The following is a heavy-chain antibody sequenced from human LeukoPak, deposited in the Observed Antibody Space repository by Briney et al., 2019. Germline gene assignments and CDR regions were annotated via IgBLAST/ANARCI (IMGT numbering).Heavy chain of an antibody. D-gene: IGHD4-23*01. Sequence: PSETLSLTCTVSGYSISSGYYWGWIRQPPGKGLEWIGSIYHSGSTYYNPSLKSRVTISVDTSKNQFSLKLSSVTAADTAVYYCARVDMYGGNSDLDYWGQGTLVTVSS. J-gene: IGHJ4*02. CDR3: ARVDMYGGNSDLDY. CDR2: IYHSGST. CDR1: GYSISSGYY. V-gene: IGHV4-38-2*02.